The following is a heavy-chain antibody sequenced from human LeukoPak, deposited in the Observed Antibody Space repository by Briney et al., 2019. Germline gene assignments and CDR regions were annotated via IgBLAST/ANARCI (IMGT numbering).Heavy chain of an antibody. J-gene: IGHJ3*02. V-gene: IGHV3-23*01. CDR1: GFTFSSYV. D-gene: IGHD1-26*01. Sequence: GGSLRLSCAVSGFTFSSYVMSWVRQAPGKGLEWVSAISGSSGDTYYADSVKGRFTISRDNSKKSLYLQMNSLRAEDTAVYYCARGHSGSYQRTDAFDIWGQGTMVTVSS. CDR2: ISGSSGDT. CDR3: ARGHSGSYQRTDAFDI.